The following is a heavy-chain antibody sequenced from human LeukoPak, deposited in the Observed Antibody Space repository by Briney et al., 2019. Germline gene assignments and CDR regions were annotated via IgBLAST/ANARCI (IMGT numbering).Heavy chain of an antibody. CDR2: IYPSGNT. Sequence: PSETLSLTCTVSGGSISSYYWSWIRQPAGKGLEWLGRIYPSGNTIYNPSLKGRLTMSLDTSKNQFSLKLNAFTAADTAVYYCARLPLRRSVFDVWGRGAMVTVS. CDR1: GGSISSYY. CDR3: ARLPLRRSVFDV. J-gene: IGHJ3*01. D-gene: IGHD3-3*01. V-gene: IGHV4-4*07.